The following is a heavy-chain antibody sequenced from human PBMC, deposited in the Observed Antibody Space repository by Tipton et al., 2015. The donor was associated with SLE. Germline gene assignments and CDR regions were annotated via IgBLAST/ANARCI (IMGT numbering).Heavy chain of an antibody. V-gene: IGHV4-39*07. CDR1: GGSISSSSYY. J-gene: IGHJ4*02. Sequence: LRLSCTVSGGSISSSSYYWGWIRQPPGKGLEWIGSIYYSGSTYYNPSLKSRVTISVDTSKNQFSLKLSSVTAADTAVYYCARGATGSCGWYYWGQGTLVTVSS. CDR3: ARGATGSCGWYY. D-gene: IGHD6-13*01. CDR2: IYYSGST.